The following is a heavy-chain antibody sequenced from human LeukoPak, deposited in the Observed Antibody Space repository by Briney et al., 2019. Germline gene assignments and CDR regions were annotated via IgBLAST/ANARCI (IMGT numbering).Heavy chain of an antibody. Sequence: GGSLRLSCAASGFTFSSYSMNWVRQAPGKGLEWVSSISSSSSYIHYADSVKGRFTISRDNAKNSLYLQMNSLRAEDTAVYYCARGYGGNPEYFQHWGQGTLVTVSS. V-gene: IGHV3-21*01. J-gene: IGHJ1*01. CDR3: ARGYGGNPEYFQH. D-gene: IGHD4-23*01. CDR2: ISSSSSYI. CDR1: GFTFSSYS.